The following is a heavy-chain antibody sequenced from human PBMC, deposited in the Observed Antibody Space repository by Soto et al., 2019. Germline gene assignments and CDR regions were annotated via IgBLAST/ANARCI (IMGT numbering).Heavy chain of an antibody. V-gene: IGHV1-69*01. CDR1: GGTFSSYA. D-gene: IGHD6-6*01. J-gene: IGHJ6*02. Sequence: QVQLVQSGAEVKKPGSSVKVSCKASGGTFSSYAITWVRQAPGKGHEWMGRIIPIFGTAKYNQKFQGRVTITADESTSTAYMELSSLRSEDTAVYYCARNEYSTTVYYYGMDVWGQGTTVTVSS. CDR3: ARNEYSTTVYYYGMDV. CDR2: IIPIFGTA.